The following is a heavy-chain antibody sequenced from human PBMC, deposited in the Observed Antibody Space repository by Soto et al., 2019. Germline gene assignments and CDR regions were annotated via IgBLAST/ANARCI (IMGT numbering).Heavy chain of an antibody. J-gene: IGHJ2*01. V-gene: IGHV3-23*01. Sequence: EVQLLESGGGLVQPGGSLRLSCEASGFTFSSYDMSWVRQAPGKGLEWVSAISGSGGSTYYADSVEGRFTISRDNSKNTVSLQMNSLRAEDTAVYYCAKDGPHCSGVSFYLRWYFDLWGRGTLVTVSS. CDR3: AKDGPHCSGVSFYLRWYFDL. CDR2: ISGSGGST. D-gene: IGHD2-15*01. CDR1: GFTFSSYD.